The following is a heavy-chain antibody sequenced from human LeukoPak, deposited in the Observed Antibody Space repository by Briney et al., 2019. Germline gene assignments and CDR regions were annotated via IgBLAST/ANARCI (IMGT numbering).Heavy chain of an antibody. CDR3: ATGFDWFDP. CDR2: IYYSGKT. J-gene: IGHJ5*02. V-gene: IGHV4-59*01. CDR1: GASISSYY. Sequence: SETLSLTCTVSGASISSYYWTWIRQPPGKGLECIGYIYYSGKTNYNPSLKSRVTISVDMSKNQLSLKLSSVTAADTAVYYCATGFDWFDPWGQGTLVTVSS.